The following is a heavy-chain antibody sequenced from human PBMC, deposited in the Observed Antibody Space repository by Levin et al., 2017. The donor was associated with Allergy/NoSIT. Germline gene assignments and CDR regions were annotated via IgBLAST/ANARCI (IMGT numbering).Heavy chain of an antibody. CDR3: AREMAETAADTFDS. D-gene: IGHD2-8*01. J-gene: IGHJ3*02. V-gene: IGHV1-18*01. CDR2: ISPYNGNT. Sequence: ASVKVSCKASGYTFTFYGISWVRQAPGQGLEWMGWISPYNGNTNYAQKLQGRVTMTTDTSTSTAYMELRSLRSDDTAVYYCAREMAETAADTFDSRGQGTTVTVSS. CDR1: GYTFTFYG.